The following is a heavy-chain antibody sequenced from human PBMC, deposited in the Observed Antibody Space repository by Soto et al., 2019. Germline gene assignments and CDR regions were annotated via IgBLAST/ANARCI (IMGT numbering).Heavy chain of an antibody. V-gene: IGHV4-59*01. CDR3: ARRWGTYLDF. Sequence: SETLSLTCTVSGGSISSYYWSWIRQPPGKGLEWIGYIYYSGSTDYDPSLKSRVTISVDTSKNQFSLKLSSVTAADTAVYYCARRWGTYLDFWGQGTLVTVSS. CDR2: IYYSGST. CDR1: GGSISSYY. J-gene: IGHJ4*02. D-gene: IGHD7-27*01.